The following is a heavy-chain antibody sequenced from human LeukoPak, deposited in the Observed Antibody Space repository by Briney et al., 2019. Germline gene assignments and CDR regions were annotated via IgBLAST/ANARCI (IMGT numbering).Heavy chain of an antibody. Sequence: PSETLSLTCTVSGGSISRTSYYWGWIRQPPGKGLEWIGSIYYSGSTYYNPSLKSRGTISVDTSKNQFSLKLSSVTAADTAVYYCARNVGYCSSTGCYNFDYWGQGTLVTVSS. CDR2: IYYSGST. CDR3: ARNVGYCSSTGCYNFDY. J-gene: IGHJ4*02. D-gene: IGHD2-2*01. CDR1: GGSISRTSYY. V-gene: IGHV4-39*01.